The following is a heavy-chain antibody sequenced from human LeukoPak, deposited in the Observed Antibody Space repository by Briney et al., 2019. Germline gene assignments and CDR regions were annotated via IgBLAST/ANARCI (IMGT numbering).Heavy chain of an antibody. CDR2: IYYTGNT. Sequence: SETLSLTCSVSGVSISSSNSYWGWIRQPPGKGLEWIGSIYYTGNTYYNASLKSRVTISVDTSKNQFSLKLSSVTAADTAVYYCARVPLFGWAPYYYYYYMDVWGKGTTVTVSS. CDR3: ARVPLFGWAPYYYYYYMDV. D-gene: IGHD3-10*01. CDR1: GVSISSSNSY. V-gene: IGHV4-39*07. J-gene: IGHJ6*03.